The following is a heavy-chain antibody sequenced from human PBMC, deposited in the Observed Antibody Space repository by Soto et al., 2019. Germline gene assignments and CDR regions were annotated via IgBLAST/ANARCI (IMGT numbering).Heavy chain of an antibody. CDR3: ARAGYCGPGCYYYFDY. Sequence: VQLVESGGGLVQPGGSLRLSCAVSGFTFGSYWMNWVRLIPGKGLEWVAYIKPDGSATYYVDSVKGRFTISRDNAKNSLDLQMNSLRVEDTSVYYCARAGYCGPGCYYYFDYWGQGTLVTVSS. CDR2: IKPDGSAT. D-gene: IGHD2-21*02. V-gene: IGHV3-7*01. J-gene: IGHJ4*02. CDR1: GFTFGSYW.